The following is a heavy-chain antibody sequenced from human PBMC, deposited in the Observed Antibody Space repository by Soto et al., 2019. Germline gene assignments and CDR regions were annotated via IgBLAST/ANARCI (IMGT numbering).Heavy chain of an antibody. V-gene: IGHV1-2*02. CDR2: IHPNSGVT. Sequence: ASVKVSCKASGYTFTDYYMHWVRQSPGQGLEWMGWIHPNSGVTKFPQKFQGRVIMTRDTSISTVYMELSRLTSDDTAIYYCARVGLTTLELATTYWGQGTLVTVSS. D-gene: IGHD5-12*01. CDR3: ARVGLTTLELATTY. J-gene: IGHJ4*02. CDR1: GYTFTDYY.